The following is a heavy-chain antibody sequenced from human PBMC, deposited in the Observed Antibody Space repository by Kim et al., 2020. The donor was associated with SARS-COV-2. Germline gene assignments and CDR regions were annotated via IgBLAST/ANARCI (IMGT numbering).Heavy chain of an antibody. J-gene: IGHJ6*02. Sequence: ASVKVSCKASGYTFTSYGISWVRQAPGQGLEWMGWISAYNGNTNYAQKLQGRVTMTTDTSTSTAYMELRSLRSDDTAVYYCATPWPVTMVRGVSYGMDVWGQGTTVTVSS. CDR1: GYTFTSYG. V-gene: IGHV1-18*01. D-gene: IGHD3-10*01. CDR3: ATPWPVTMVRGVSYGMDV. CDR2: ISAYNGNT.